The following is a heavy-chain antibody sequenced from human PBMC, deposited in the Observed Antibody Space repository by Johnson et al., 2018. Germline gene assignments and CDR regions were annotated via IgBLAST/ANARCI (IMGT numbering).Heavy chain of an antibody. CDR2: IKWNGGTT. V-gene: IGHV3-20*04. CDR1: GFIFDDYV. CDR3: VRDRGGTTPTGYLDY. J-gene: IGHJ4*02. Sequence: EVQLVESGGGVERPGGSLRLSCAASGFIFDDYVMSWVRQAPGKGLEWVSGIKWNGGTTGYADSVRGRFPIARDNANNSLHLEMSALRAEDTALYYCVRDRGGTTPTGYLDYWGQGTLVTVSS. D-gene: IGHD1-7*01.